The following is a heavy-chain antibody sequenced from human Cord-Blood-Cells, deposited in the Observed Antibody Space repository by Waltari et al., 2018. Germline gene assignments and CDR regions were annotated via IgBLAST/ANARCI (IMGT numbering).Heavy chain of an antibody. CDR1: GYTFTGYY. D-gene: IGHD6-13*01. CDR3: ARLRIAAAGTGYFDL. Sequence: QVQLVQSGVEVKKPGASVKVSCKASGYTFTGYYMHWVRQAPGQGLEWMGWINPNSGGTNYAQKFQGRVTMTRDTSISTAYMELSRLRSDDAAVYYCARLRIAAAGTGYFDLWGRGTLVTVSS. V-gene: IGHV1-2*02. J-gene: IGHJ2*01. CDR2: INPNSGGT.